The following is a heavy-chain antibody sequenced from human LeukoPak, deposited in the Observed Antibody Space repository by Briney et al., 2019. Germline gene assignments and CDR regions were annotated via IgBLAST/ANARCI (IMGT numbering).Heavy chain of an antibody. CDR2: IKQDGSEK. Sequence: GGSLRLSCVASGFSFSSYWMSWVRQAPGKGPEWVASIKQDGSEKFYVVSVKGRFTISKDNAKNSLYLQMNSLRAEDTAVYYCAREDHSKYEYWGQGTLVTVSS. CDR3: AREDHSKYEY. CDR1: GFSFSSYW. V-gene: IGHV3-7*01. J-gene: IGHJ4*02. D-gene: IGHD4-11*01.